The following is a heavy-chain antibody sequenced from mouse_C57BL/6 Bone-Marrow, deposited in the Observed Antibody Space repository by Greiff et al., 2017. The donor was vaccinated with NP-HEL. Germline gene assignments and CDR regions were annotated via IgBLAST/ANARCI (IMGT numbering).Heavy chain of an antibody. V-gene: IGHV10-3*01. CDR3: VRWPFAY. CDR2: IRRKSSNYAT. CDR1: GFTFNTYA. Sequence: EVKLMESGGGLVQPKGSLKLSCAASGFTFNTYAMHWVRQAPGQGLEWVARIRRKSSNYATYYADSVKDRFTISRDDSQSMLYLQMNTLKTEDTAMYYCVRWPFAYWGQGTLVTVSA. J-gene: IGHJ3*01.